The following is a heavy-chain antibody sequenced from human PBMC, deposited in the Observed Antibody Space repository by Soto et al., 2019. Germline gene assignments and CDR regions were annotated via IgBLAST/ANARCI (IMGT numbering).Heavy chain of an antibody. CDR1: GFTFNTYG. CDR2: IWFDGSHT. J-gene: IGHJ4*02. V-gene: IGHV3-33*01. Sequence: QVQLVESGGGVVQPGRSLRLSCAASGFTFNTYGMHWVRQAPGKGLEWVAVIWFDGSHTYHAESVRGRFTISSDTFRHTLYLQMNTLRAEDTAVYYCAREGYDSSGYYDVDCWGQGTLVTVSP. CDR3: AREGYDSSGYYDVDC. D-gene: IGHD3-22*01.